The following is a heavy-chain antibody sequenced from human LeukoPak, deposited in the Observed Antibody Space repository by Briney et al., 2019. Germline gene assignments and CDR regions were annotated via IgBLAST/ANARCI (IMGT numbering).Heavy chain of an antibody. V-gene: IGHV3-66*01. D-gene: IGHD3-22*01. Sequence: PGGSLRLSCAASGFTVSSNYMSWVRQAPGKGLEWVSVIYSGGSTYYADSVKGRFTISRDNSKNTLYPQMNSLRAEDRAVYYCAREPIYYYDSSGYVDAWGQGTMVTVSS. CDR2: IYSGGST. CDR3: AREPIYYYDSSGYVDA. J-gene: IGHJ3*01. CDR1: GFTVSSNY.